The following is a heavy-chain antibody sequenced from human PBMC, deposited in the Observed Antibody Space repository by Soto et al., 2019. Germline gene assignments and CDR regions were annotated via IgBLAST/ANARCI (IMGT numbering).Heavy chain of an antibody. CDR1: GYTFSRDG. CDR2: ISAYNGDT. J-gene: IGHJ4*02. D-gene: IGHD1-20*01. CDR3: ARATYNWNHEY. Sequence: ASVKRSCKGAGYTFSRDGISWVRQAPGQGLEWMGWISAYNGDTNYAQKLQGRVTMTTDTSTSTAYMELRSLGVDDTALYFCARATYNWNHEYWGQGTQVTVSS. V-gene: IGHV1-18*01.